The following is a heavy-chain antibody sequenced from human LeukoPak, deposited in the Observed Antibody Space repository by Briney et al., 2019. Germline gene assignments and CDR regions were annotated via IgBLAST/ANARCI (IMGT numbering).Heavy chain of an antibody. CDR3: ARTLALYDFWTGYFDY. CDR2: IRSDGSDT. D-gene: IGHD3-3*01. Sequence: GGSLRLSCAASGFTFSSYWMHWVRQAPGEGLVWVSRIRSDGSDTRYAESVKGRFTISRDNAKNTLYLQMNSLRAEDTAVYYCARTLALYDFWTGYFDYWGQGTLVTVSS. V-gene: IGHV3-74*01. CDR1: GFTFSSYW. J-gene: IGHJ4*02.